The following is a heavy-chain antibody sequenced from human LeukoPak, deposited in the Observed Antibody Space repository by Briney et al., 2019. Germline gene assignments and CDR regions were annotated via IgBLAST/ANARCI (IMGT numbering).Heavy chain of an antibody. CDR2: IYYTGST. D-gene: IGHD3-22*01. CDR1: GGSISSYY. CDR3: ARDSGGPYDSSGFDY. J-gene: IGHJ4*02. Sequence: PSETLSLTCTVSGGSISSYYWNWIRQPPGKGLEWIGYIYYTGSTDYNPSLKSRVSISIDTSKNQFSLELSSVTAADTSVYYCARDSGGPYDSSGFDYWGQGALVTVSS. V-gene: IGHV4-59*01.